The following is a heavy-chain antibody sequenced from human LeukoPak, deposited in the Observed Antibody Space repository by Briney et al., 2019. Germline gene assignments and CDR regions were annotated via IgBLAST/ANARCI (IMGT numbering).Heavy chain of an antibody. CDR2: IIPIFGTA. V-gene: IGHV1-69*05. CDR1: GGTFSNYA. Sequence: SVKVSCKASGGTFSNYAISWVRQAPGQGLEWMGRIIPIFGTANYAQKFQGRVTITTDESTSTAYMELSSLRSEDTAVYYCAAHYYDSSGYFDYWGQGTLVTVSS. CDR3: AAHYYDSSGYFDY. D-gene: IGHD3-22*01. J-gene: IGHJ4*02.